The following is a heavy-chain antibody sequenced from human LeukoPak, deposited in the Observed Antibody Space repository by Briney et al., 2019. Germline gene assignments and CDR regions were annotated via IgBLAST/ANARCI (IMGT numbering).Heavy chain of an antibody. CDR2: INSNSGGT. J-gene: IGHJ5*02. CDR3: ALLEWSPTWDWFDP. Sequence: ASVKVSCKASGYTFTGYYMHWVRQAPGQGLEWMGWINSNSGGTNYAQKFQGRVTMTRDTSISTAYMELSRLRSDDTAVYYCALLEWSPTWDWFDPWGQGTLVTVSS. CDR1: GYTFTGYY. D-gene: IGHD3-3*01. V-gene: IGHV1-2*02.